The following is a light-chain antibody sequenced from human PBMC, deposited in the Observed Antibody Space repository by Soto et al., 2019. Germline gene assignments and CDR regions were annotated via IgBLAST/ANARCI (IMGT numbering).Light chain of an antibody. CDR1: NSKIGTNS. CDR2: SNN. J-gene: IGLJ3*02. Sequence: QSVLTQPPSASGTPGQRVTISCSGSNSKIGTNSMNWYQQLPGTAPKLLIHSNNQRPSGVPDRFSGSKYGTSASLAISGLQSEDEADYYCAALDGSLNGWMFGAGTKVTVL. V-gene: IGLV1-44*01. CDR3: AALDGSLNGWM.